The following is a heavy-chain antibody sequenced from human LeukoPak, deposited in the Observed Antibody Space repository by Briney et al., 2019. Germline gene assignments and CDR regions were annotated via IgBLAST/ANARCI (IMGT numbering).Heavy chain of an antibody. D-gene: IGHD7-27*01. CDR2: IYYSGST. V-gene: IGHV4-31*03. Sequence: SETLSLTCTVSGGSISSGGYYWSWIRQHPGKGLEWIGYIYYSGSTYYNPSLKSRVTISVDTSKIQFSLKLSSVTAADTAVYYCARGSWGRRFDYWGQGTLVTVSS. CDR3: ARGSWGRRFDY. CDR1: GGSISSGGYY. J-gene: IGHJ4*02.